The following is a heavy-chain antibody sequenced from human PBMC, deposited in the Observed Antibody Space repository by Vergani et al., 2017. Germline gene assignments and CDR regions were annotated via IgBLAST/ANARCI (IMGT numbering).Heavy chain of an antibody. CDR3: ARYRLGYLDV. CDR1: GFSVSNRDYF. D-gene: IGHD3-16*02. CDR2: FMPSGMT. J-gene: IGHJ6*03. Sequence: QVQLQESGPGVVKPSQTLSLTCTVSGFSVSNRDYFWTWIRQPAGKGLDWIGRFMPSGMTNYNLSLESRVTMSVDTSKDHFSLRLDAVTGADTAVYYGARYRLGYLDVWGKGTTVIVSS. V-gene: IGHV4-61*02.